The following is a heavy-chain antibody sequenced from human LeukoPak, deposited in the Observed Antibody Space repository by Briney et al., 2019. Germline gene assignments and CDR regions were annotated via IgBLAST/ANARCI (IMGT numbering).Heavy chain of an antibody. D-gene: IGHD6-19*01. V-gene: IGHV1-3*03. CDR2: INAGNGNT. Sequence: ASVKVSCKASGYTFTSYAMHWVRQAPGQRLEWMGWINAGNGNTKYSQEFQGRVTITRDTSASTAYMELSSLRSEDMAVYYCARAYSGWYDHSDYWGQGTLVTVSS. CDR3: ARAYSGWYDHSDY. CDR1: GYTFTSYA. J-gene: IGHJ4*02.